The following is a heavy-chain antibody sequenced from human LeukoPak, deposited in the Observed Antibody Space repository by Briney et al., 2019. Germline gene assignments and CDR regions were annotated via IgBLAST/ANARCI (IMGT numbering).Heavy chain of an antibody. CDR2: IYYSGST. V-gene: IGHV4-59*08. Sequence: SETLSLTCTVSGGSISSYYWSWIRKPPGKGLGWIGYIYYSGSTNYNPSLKSRVTISVDTSKNQFSLKLSSVTAADTAVYYCARHEETAGLDYWGQGTLVTVSS. CDR1: GGSISSYY. J-gene: IGHJ4*02. D-gene: IGHD6-13*01. CDR3: ARHEETAGLDY.